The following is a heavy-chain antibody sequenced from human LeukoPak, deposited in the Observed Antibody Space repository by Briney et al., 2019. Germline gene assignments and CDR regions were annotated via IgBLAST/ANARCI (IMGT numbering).Heavy chain of an antibody. J-gene: IGHJ1*01. CDR3: AKGVGCSNTSCLDYFQH. Sequence: GGSLRLSCAASGFTFSSYGMHWVRQAPGKGLEWVAVISYDGSNKYYADSVKGRFTISRDNSKNTLYLQMNSLRAEDTAVYYCAKGVGCSNTSCLDYFQHWGQGTLVTVPS. D-gene: IGHD2-2*01. CDR1: GFTFSSYG. CDR2: ISYDGSNK. V-gene: IGHV3-30*18.